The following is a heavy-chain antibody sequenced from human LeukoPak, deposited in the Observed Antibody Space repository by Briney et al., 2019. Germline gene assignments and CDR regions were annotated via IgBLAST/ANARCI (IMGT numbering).Heavy chain of an antibody. D-gene: IGHD3-10*01. Sequence: GGSLRLSCAASGFTFSSYAMHWVRQAPGKGLEWVAVISYDGSNKYYADSVKGRFTISRDNSKNTLYLQMNSLRAEDTAVYYCAREAALWVDYYGSGSVPYGMDVWGQGTTVTGSS. J-gene: IGHJ6*02. CDR2: ISYDGSNK. CDR1: GFTFSSYA. V-gene: IGHV3-30-3*01. CDR3: AREAALWVDYYGSGSVPYGMDV.